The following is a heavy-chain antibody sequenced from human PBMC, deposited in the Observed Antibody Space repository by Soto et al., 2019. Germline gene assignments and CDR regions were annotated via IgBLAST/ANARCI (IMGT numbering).Heavy chain of an antibody. CDR2: ISAYNGDT. V-gene: IGHV1-18*01. CDR1: GYTFTNYG. J-gene: IGHJ6*03. CDR3: ARVRQLVGYFYYYMDV. Sequence: QVPLLQSGAEVKKPGASVKVSCKASGYTFTNYGITWVRQDPGQGLEWMGWISAYNGDTHYTQRLQGRVTMTTDTATSTAYRELRGLRSDDTAVYYWARVRQLVGYFYYYMDVWGKGTTVTVSS. D-gene: IGHD6-6*01.